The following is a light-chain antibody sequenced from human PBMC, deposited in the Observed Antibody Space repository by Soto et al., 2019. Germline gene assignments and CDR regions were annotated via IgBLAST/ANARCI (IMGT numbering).Light chain of an antibody. CDR3: QQYNNWPPEYT. CDR1: QSVSSN. J-gene: IGKJ2*01. CDR2: GAS. Sequence: EIVMTQSPATLSVSPGERATLSCRASQSVSSNLAWYQHKPGQAPRLLIYGASTRATGIPARFSGSGSGTEFTLTISSLQSEYFAVYYCQQYNNWPPEYTFGQGTKLEIK. V-gene: IGKV3-15*01.